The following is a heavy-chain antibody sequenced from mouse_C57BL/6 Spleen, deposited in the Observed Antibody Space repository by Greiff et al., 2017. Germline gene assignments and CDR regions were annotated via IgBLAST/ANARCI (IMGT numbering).Heavy chain of an antibody. J-gene: IGHJ1*03. CDR2: IWRGGST. Sequence: VQVVESGPGLVPPSQSLSITCTVSGFSLTSYGVHWVRQSPGKGLEWLGVIWRGGSTDYNAAFMSRLSITKDNSKSQVFFKMNSLQADDTAIYYCAKSGTGYFDVWGTGTTVTVSS. CDR1: GFSLTSYG. V-gene: IGHV2-5*01. D-gene: IGHD3-3*01. CDR3: AKSGTGYFDV.